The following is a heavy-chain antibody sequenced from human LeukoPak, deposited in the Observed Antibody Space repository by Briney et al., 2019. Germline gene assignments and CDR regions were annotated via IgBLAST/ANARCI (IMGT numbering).Heavy chain of an antibody. D-gene: IGHD4-17*01. Sequence: PGGPLRLSCTASGFTFSAYAMMWLRQAPGKGPEWVSAIRGGGTSEFYADSVKGRFRISRDDSKDTLFLQMNSLRAEDTAVYYCARDPNGDYIGAFDMWGPGTMVTVSS. CDR2: IRGGGTSE. CDR3: ARDPNGDYIGAFDM. V-gene: IGHV3-23*01. CDR1: GFTFSAYA. J-gene: IGHJ3*02.